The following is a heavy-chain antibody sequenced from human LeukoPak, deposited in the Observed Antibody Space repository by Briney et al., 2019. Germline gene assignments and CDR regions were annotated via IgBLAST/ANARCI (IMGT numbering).Heavy chain of an antibody. CDR1: GYTFTSYG. V-gene: IGHV1-18*01. Sequence: ASVKVSCKASGYTFTSYGISWVRQAPGQGLEWMGWISAYKGNTNYAQKLQGRVTMTTDTSTSTAYMELRSLRSDDTAVYYCARDSYCSGGSCYRPAEYFQHWGQGTLVTVSS. CDR2: ISAYKGNT. J-gene: IGHJ1*01. D-gene: IGHD2-15*01. CDR3: ARDSYCSGGSCYRPAEYFQH.